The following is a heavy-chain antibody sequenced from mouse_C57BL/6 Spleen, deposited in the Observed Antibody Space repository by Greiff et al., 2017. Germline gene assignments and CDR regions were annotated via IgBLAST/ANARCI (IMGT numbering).Heavy chain of an antibody. CDR1: GYAFSSYW. Sequence: QVQLQQSGAELVKPGASVKISCKASGYAFSSYWMNWVKQRPGKGLEWIGQIYPGDGDTNYNGKFKGKATLTEVKSSSTAYMQLSSLTSEDSAVYFCAREGTSHFDYWGQGTTLTVSS. V-gene: IGHV1-80*01. CDR2: IYPGDGDT. D-gene: IGHD6-2*01. CDR3: AREGTSHFDY. J-gene: IGHJ2*01.